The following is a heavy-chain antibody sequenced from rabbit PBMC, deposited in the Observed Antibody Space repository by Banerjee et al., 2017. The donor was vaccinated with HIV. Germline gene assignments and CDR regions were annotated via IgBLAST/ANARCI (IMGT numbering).Heavy chain of an antibody. Sequence: QEPLKETGGGLVQPGGSLTLSCTASGFDISTYHMCWVRQAPGKGLEWIARIDAGSSGSTYYASWARGRFTISRPSSTTVTLQMTSLTAADTATYFCARGTGGAGDGLNLWGPGTLVTVS. D-gene: IGHD2-1*01. CDR3: ARGTGGAGDGLNL. V-gene: IGHV1S45*01. CDR1: GFDISTYH. CDR2: IDAGSSGST. J-gene: IGHJ4*01.